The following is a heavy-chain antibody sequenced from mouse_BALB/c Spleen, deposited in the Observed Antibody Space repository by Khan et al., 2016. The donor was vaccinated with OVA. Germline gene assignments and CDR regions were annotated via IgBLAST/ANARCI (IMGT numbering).Heavy chain of an antibody. J-gene: IGHJ3*01. CDR3: ARWFAY. V-gene: IGHV3-2*02. CDR2: ISYSGST. CDR1: GYSITSDYA. Sequence: QVQESGPGLVKPSQSLSLTCTVTGYSITSDYAWNWIRQFPGNKLEWMGYISYSGSTSYNPSLKSRISIIRDTSKNQFFLQLNSVTTEDTATYYCARWFAYWGQGTLVTVSA.